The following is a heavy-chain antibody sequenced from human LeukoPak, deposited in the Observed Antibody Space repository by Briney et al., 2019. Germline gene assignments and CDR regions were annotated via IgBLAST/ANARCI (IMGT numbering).Heavy chain of an antibody. Sequence: PGGSLRLSCAASGFTFSDYYMSWIRQAPGKGLEWVSYISSSGSTIYYADSVKCRFTISRDNAKNSLYLQMNSLRAEDTAVYYCARALYSGSYYTSYWGQGTLVTVSS. J-gene: IGHJ4*02. V-gene: IGHV3-11*04. CDR1: GFTFSDYY. CDR2: ISSSGSTI. D-gene: IGHD1-26*01. CDR3: ARALYSGSYYTSY.